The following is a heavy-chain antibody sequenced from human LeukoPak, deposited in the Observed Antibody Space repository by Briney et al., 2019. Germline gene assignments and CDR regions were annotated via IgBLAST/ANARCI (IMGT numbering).Heavy chain of an antibody. CDR1: GFTFSSYG. J-gene: IGHJ4*02. CDR2: IRYDGSNK. CDR3: AKDGGHYYDSSGEYDY. V-gene: IGHV3-30*02. D-gene: IGHD3-22*01. Sequence: PGGSLRLSCAASGFTFSSYGMHWVRQAPGKGLEWVAFIRYDGSNKYYADSVKGRFTISRDNSKNTLYLQMNSLRAEDTAVYYCAKDGGHYYDSSGEYDYWGQGTLVTVSS.